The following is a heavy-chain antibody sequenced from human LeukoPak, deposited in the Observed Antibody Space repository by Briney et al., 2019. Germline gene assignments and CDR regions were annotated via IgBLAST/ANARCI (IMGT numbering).Heavy chain of an antibody. CDR3: AKEGFDS. V-gene: IGHV3-7*03. CDR2: IKGDGRGK. CDR1: GFPFSGDW. Sequence: GGSLRLSCAASGFPFSGDWMTWVRQAPGKGLQWVASIKGDGRGKTYVDSVKGRFTVSRDNAKKSLYLQMNSLRAEDTAVYYCAKEGFDSWGQGTLVTVSS. J-gene: IGHJ4*02.